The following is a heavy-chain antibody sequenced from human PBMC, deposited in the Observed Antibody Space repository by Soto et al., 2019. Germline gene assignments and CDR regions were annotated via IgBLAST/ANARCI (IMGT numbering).Heavy chain of an antibody. V-gene: IGHV4-31*03. CDR2: IYYGGST. CDR1: GGSISSGGYY. Sequence: QVQLQESGPGLVRPSQTLSLTCTVSGGSISSGGYYWSWIRQHPGKGMEWIGYIYYGGSTYYNPALKSRVTISVDTSKNQFSLKLTSVTAAYTAVYYCERDATVTVLRGEAFDIWGQGTMVTVSS. D-gene: IGHD3-10*01. CDR3: ERDATVTVLRGEAFDI. J-gene: IGHJ3*02.